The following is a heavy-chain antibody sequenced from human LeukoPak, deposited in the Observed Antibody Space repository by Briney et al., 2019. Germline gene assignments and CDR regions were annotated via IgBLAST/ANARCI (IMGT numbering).Heavy chain of an antibody. D-gene: IGHD3-22*01. J-gene: IGHJ4*02. V-gene: IGHV1-69*04. CDR2: IIPILGIA. Sequence: SVKVSCKASGGTFSSYAISWVRQAPGQGLEWMGRIIPILGIANYAQKFQGRVTITADKSTSTAYMELSSLRSEDTAVYYCASLLIGHQYDSSGGDFDYWGQGTLVTVSS. CDR1: GGTFSSYA. CDR3: ASLLIGHQYDSSGGDFDY.